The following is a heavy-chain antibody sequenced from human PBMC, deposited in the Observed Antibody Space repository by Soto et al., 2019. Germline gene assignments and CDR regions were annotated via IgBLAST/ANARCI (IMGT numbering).Heavy chain of an antibody. CDR1: GGSISSGDYY. J-gene: IGHJ6*02. CDR3: ARAVAARTYYYGMDV. D-gene: IGHD6-6*01. Sequence: QVQLQESGPGLVKPSQTLSLTCTVSGGSISSGDYYWSWIRQPPGKGLEWIGYIYYSGSTYYNPSLKSRVTISVDTSKNQSSLKLSSVTAADTAVYYCARAVAARTYYYGMDVWGQGTTVTVSS. V-gene: IGHV4-30-4*01. CDR2: IYYSGST.